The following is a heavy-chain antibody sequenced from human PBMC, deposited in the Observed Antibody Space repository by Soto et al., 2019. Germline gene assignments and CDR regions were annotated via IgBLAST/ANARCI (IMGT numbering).Heavy chain of an antibody. Sequence: EVQLVESGGGLVQPGGSLRLSCAASGSTFSSSEMHWVRQAPGKGLEWVSYISKSSSVIYYADSVNGRFTISRDNAKNLLYLQMNNLRAEDTAVYFCASVNLRFSYGIDVWGQGTTVTVSS. J-gene: IGHJ6*02. CDR2: ISKSSSVI. D-gene: IGHD3-3*01. V-gene: IGHV3-48*03. CDR1: GSTFSSSE. CDR3: ASVNLRFSYGIDV.